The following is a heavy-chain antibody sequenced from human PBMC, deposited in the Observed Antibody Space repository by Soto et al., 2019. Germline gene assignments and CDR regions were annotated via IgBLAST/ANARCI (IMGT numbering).Heavy chain of an antibody. CDR2: INGRGNYI. D-gene: IGHD1-26*01. CDR3: VREDGKVGTNSAFDY. CDR1: GFTFSTYT. J-gene: IGHJ4*02. V-gene: IGHV3-21*01. Sequence: PXGSLVLSCASSGFTFSTYTMNWVRQAPGKGLEWVSSINGRGNYIYYAESVKGRFTISRDNAKNSLYLQMDRLRAEDTALYYCVREDGKVGTNSAFDYWGLGALVTVSS.